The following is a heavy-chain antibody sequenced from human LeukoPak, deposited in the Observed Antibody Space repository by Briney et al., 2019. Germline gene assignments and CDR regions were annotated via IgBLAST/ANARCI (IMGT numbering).Heavy chain of an antibody. Sequence: ASVKVSCKASGYTFTSYYMHWVRQAPGQGLEWMGWINPNSGGTNYAQKFQGRVTMTRDTSISTAYMELSRLRSDDTAVYYCAIGWFGESHDAFDIWGQGTMVTVSS. CDR3: AIGWFGESHDAFDI. CDR1: GYTFTSYY. CDR2: INPNSGGT. D-gene: IGHD3-10*01. J-gene: IGHJ3*02. V-gene: IGHV1-2*02.